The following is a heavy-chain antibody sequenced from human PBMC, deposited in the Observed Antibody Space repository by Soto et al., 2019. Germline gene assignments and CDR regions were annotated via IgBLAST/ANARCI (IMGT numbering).Heavy chain of an antibody. V-gene: IGHV4-34*01. CDR1: GGPFSGHY. D-gene: IGHD3-22*01. CDR3: ARGITMILAVKGDAPDMYYYDS. J-gene: IGHJ4*02. Sequence: PSETLSLTCAVYGGPFSGHYWSWIRQSPGKGLEWIGEINHRGNIKQNPSLKSQVTISVDTSKNQFSLKLKSVTAADTAVYYCARGITMILAVKGDAPDMYYYDSWGQGTMVPVYS. CDR2: INHRGNI.